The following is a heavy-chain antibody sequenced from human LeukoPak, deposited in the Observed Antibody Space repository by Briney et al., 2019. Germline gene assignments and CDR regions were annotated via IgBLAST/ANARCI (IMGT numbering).Heavy chain of an antibody. CDR3: ARAPGVEHYCYYGMDV. CDR1: GGSISSYY. Sequence: SETLSLTCTVSGGSISSYYWSWIRQPPGKGLEWIGYIYYSGSTNYNPSLKSRVTISVDTSKNQFSLKLSSVTAADTAVYYCARAPGVEHYCYYGMDVWGQGTTVTVSS. V-gene: IGHV4-59*01. D-gene: IGHD1-26*01. J-gene: IGHJ6*02. CDR2: IYYSGST.